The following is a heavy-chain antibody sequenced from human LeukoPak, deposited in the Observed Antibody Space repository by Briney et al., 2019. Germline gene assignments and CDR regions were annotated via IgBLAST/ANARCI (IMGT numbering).Heavy chain of an antibody. CDR3: ARDSSPREHDY. D-gene: IGHD1/OR15-1a*01. Sequence: PGGSLRLSCAASGFTFSSYWMSWVRQAPGKGLEWVANIKQDGSEKYYVDSVKGRFTISRDNAKNSLYLQMNSLRAEDTAVHYCARDSSPREHDYWGQGTLVTVSS. CDR1: GFTFSSYW. CDR2: IKQDGSEK. J-gene: IGHJ4*02. V-gene: IGHV3-7*03.